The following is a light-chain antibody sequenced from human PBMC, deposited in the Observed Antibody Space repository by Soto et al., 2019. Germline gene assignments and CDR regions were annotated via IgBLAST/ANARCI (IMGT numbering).Light chain of an antibody. Sequence: QSALTQPASVSGSPGQSITISCTGTSSDVGGYNYVSWYQQHPGKAPKLMIYEVSNRPSGVSNRFSGSKSGNTASLTISGLQAEDDADYYGSSYTSSSTLYVVRTGTNVTVL. CDR3: SSYTSSSTLYV. CDR2: EVS. J-gene: IGLJ1*01. CDR1: SSDVGGYNY. V-gene: IGLV2-14*01.